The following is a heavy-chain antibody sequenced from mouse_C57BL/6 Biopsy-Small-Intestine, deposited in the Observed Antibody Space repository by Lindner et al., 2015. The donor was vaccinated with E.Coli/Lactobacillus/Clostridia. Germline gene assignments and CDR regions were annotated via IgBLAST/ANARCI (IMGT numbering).Heavy chain of an antibody. Sequence: VQLQESGAELMKPGTSVKLSCKTTGYTFTDYWIEWVKQRPGHGLEWIGEILPGSGFVNFNERFRGKASFAADTFSNTAYMQLSSLTAEDSAIYFCTTFYSNFGYFDYWGQGTTLTVSS. D-gene: IGHD2-5*01. CDR1: GYTFTDYW. J-gene: IGHJ2*01. CDR3: TTFYSNFGYFDY. CDR2: ILPGSGFV. V-gene: IGHV1-9*01.